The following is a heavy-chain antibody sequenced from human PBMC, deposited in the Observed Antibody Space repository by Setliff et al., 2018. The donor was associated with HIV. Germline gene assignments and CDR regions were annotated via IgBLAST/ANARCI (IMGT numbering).Heavy chain of an antibody. V-gene: IGHV4-34*01. Sequence: ASETLSLTCAVSGGTFSLHYYTWIRQSPLRGLEWIGEINHSGGTRYNPSLESRVTMSLDSSRKQFSLRLISVTAADTAVYYCARGPGPYGDYNWFDPWGQGALVTVSS. D-gene: IGHD4-17*01. J-gene: IGHJ5*02. CDR1: GGTFSLHY. CDR3: ARGPGPYGDYNWFDP. CDR2: INHSGGT.